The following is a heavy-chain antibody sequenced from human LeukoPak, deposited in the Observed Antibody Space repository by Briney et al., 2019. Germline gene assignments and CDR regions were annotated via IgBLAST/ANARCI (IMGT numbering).Heavy chain of an antibody. J-gene: IGHJ4*02. Sequence: GGSLRLSCAASGFTFSSYAMHWVRQAPGKGLEWVAVISYDGSNKYYADSVKGRFTISRDNSKNTLYMQMNSLRVEDTAVYYCAKGFSWYYYDSSGYGGFDYWGQGTLVTVSS. CDR2: ISYDGSNK. CDR1: GFTFSSYA. CDR3: AKGFSWYYYDSSGYGGFDY. D-gene: IGHD3-22*01. V-gene: IGHV3-30*04.